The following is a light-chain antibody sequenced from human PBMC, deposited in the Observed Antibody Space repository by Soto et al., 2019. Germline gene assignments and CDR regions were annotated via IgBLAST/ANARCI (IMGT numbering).Light chain of an antibody. CDR3: QVYGDSSPT. CDR1: QTISNSY. Sequence: EIVLTQSPGTLSLSPGERATLSCRASQTISNSYSAWYQQKPGQAPRLLIYGASTRATGIPERFSGSGSGTDVPLTISRLEPGDFAVYYCQVYGDSSPTFGQGTKVEIK. V-gene: IGKV3-20*01. J-gene: IGKJ1*01. CDR2: GAS.